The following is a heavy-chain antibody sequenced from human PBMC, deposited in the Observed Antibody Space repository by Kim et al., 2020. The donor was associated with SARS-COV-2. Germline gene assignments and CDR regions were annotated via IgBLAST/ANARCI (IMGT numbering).Heavy chain of an antibody. V-gene: IGHV3-30*04. D-gene: IGHD1-26*01. J-gene: IGHJ2*01. CDR2: ISYDGSNK. CDR1: GFTFSSYA. CDR3: ARGRRWELNPFDL. Sequence: GGSLRLSCAASGFTFSSYAMHWVRQAPGKGLEWVAVISYDGSNKYYADSVKGRFTISRDNSKNTLYLQMNSLRAEDTAVYYCARGRRWELNPFDLWGRGTLVTVSS.